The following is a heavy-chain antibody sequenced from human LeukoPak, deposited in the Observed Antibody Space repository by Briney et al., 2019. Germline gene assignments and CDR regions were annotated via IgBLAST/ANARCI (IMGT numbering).Heavy chain of an antibody. V-gene: IGHV1-2*02. CDR1: GYTFTGYY. CDR3: ASDSNSSSWTPHY. Sequence: ASVKVSCKASGYTFTGYYIHWVRQAPGQGLEWMGWINPNSGGTHYAQKFQGRVTVTRDTSISTAYMELSTLRSDDTAVYYCASDSNSSSWTPHYWGQGTLVTVSS. D-gene: IGHD6-13*01. CDR2: INPNSGGT. J-gene: IGHJ4*02.